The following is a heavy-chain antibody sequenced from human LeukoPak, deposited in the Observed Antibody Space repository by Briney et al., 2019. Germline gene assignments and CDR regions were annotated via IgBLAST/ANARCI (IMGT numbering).Heavy chain of an antibody. CDR3: ARDGYYYDSSGYYYYYYMDV. Sequence: PGGSLRLSCAASGFTFSSYEMNWVRQAPGKGLEWVSYISSSGSTIYYADSVKGRFTISRENAKNSLYLQINSLRAEDTAVYYCARDGYYYDSSGYYYYYYMDVWGKGTTVTVSS. CDR1: GFTFSSYE. J-gene: IGHJ6*03. V-gene: IGHV3-48*03. CDR2: ISSSGSTI. D-gene: IGHD3-22*01.